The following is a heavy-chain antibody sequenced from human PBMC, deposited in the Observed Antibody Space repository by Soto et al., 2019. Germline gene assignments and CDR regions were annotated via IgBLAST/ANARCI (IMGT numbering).Heavy chain of an antibody. CDR3: AGDSPHDSTVAGDY. CDR2: INGDGSQT. V-gene: IGHV3-74*01. CDR1: GFTFSTHW. D-gene: IGHD3-22*01. J-gene: IGHJ4*02. Sequence: PGGSLRLSCAASGFTFSTHWMHWVRQVPEKGLVWVSRINGDGSQTTYADSVRGRLTISRGNAKNTLYLQMNNLRVEDTAVYYCAGDSPHDSTVAGDYWGQGTLVTVSS.